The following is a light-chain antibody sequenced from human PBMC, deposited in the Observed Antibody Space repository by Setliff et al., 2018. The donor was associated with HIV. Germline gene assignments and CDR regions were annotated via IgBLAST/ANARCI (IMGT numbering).Light chain of an antibody. J-gene: IGLJ3*02. Sequence: SYELTQPPSVSVSPGQTAKITCSGNTLTKQYAYWYQQRPGQAPVLVLYKDNERPSEIPERFSGSSSGTTVTLTIRGVQAEDEADYYCHSADELGTYVMFGGGTKVTVL. CDR1: TLTKQY. CDR2: KDN. V-gene: IGLV3-25*03. CDR3: HSADELGTYVM.